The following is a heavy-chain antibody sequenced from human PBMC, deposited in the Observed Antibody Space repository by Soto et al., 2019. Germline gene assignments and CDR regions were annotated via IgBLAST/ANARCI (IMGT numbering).Heavy chain of an antibody. J-gene: IGHJ4*02. CDR3: ARSPGDYYDSSGYWRFDY. V-gene: IGHV6-1*01. D-gene: IGHD3-22*01. CDR1: GDSVSSNSAA. Sequence: QTLSLTCVISGDSVSSNSAAWNWIRQSPSRGLEWLGRTYYGSTWYNDYAVSVKSRIIIHPDTSKNQFSLQLKSVTPEDTAVYYCARSPGDYYDSSGYWRFDYWGQGTPVTVSS. CDR2: TYYGSTWYN.